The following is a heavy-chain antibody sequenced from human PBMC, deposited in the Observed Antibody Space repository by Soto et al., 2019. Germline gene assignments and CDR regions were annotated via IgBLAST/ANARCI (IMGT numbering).Heavy chain of an antibody. J-gene: IGHJ4*02. CDR2: IYYSGST. CDR1: GVSISSGDYY. CDR3: ARLYVDIVAFDY. Sequence: SETLSLTCTVSGVSISSGDYYWSWIRQPPGKGLEWIGYIYYSGSTYYNPSLKSRVTISVDTSKNQFSLKLSSVTAADTAVYYCARLYVDIVAFDYWGQGTLVTVSS. D-gene: IGHD5-12*01. V-gene: IGHV4-30-4*01.